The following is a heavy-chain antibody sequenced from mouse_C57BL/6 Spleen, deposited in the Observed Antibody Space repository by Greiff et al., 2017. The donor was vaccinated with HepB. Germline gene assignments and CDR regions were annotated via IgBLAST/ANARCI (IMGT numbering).Heavy chain of an antibody. CDR2: IDPANGNT. CDR3: ARMLGYAMDY. J-gene: IGHJ4*01. Sequence: VQLQESVAELVRPGASVKLSCTASGFNIKNPYMHWVKQRPEPGLEWIGRIDPANGNTKYAPKFQGKATITADTSSNTAYLQLSSLTSEDTAIYYCARMLGYAMDYWGQGTSVTVSS. CDR1: GFNIKNPY. D-gene: IGHD4-1*01. V-gene: IGHV14-3*01.